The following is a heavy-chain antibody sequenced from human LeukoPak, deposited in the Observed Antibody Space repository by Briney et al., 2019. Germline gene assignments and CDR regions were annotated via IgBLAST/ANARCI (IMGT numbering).Heavy chain of an antibody. CDR3: SRDRELTY. CDR2: VYNSGST. D-gene: IGHD3-10*01. V-gene: IGHV4-59*01. J-gene: IGHJ4*02. Sequence: PSETLSLTCTVSGVSISIYYWSWIRQPPGKGLEWIGYVYNSGSTNYNPSLKSRVTISADTSKNQFSLKLTSVTAADTAVYYCSRDRELTYWGQGTLVTVSS. CDR1: GVSISIYY.